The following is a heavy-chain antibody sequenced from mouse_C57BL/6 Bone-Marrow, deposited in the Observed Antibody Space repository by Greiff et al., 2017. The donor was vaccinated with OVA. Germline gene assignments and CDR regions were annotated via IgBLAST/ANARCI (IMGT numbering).Heavy chain of an antibody. V-gene: IGHV5-15*01. D-gene: IGHD2-5*01. Sequence: EVKLQESGGGLVQPGGSLKLSCAASGFTFSDYGMAWVRQAPRKGPEWVAFISNLAYSIYYADTVTGRFTISRENAKNTLYLEMSSLRSEDTAMYYCARHSNHFDYWGQGTTLTVSS. CDR3: ARHSNHFDY. J-gene: IGHJ2*01. CDR2: ISNLAYSI. CDR1: GFTFSDYG.